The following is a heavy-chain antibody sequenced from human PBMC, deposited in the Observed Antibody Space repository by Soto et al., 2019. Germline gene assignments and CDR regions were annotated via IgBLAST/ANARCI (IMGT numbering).Heavy chain of an antibody. CDR2: IKQEGSEK. CDR1: GFTVSTYW. D-gene: IGHD3-22*01. J-gene: IGHJ4*02. Sequence: VQLVESGGGLVQPGGSLRLCCAASGFTVSTYWMAWVRQAPGKGLEWVANIKQEGSEKYYVDSVKGRFTISRDNAKNSLYLQMNRLRAEDTAGYYCASSDYYDMNYFDYLGQGTLVTVSS. CDR3: ASSDYYDMNYFDY. V-gene: IGHV3-7*01.